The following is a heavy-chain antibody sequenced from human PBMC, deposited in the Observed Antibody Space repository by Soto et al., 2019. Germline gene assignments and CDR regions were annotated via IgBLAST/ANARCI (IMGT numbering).Heavy chain of an antibody. CDR1: GGTISSWY. CDR2: IYYSGST. J-gene: IGHJ4*02. Sequence: QVQLQESGPGLVKPSETLSLTCTVSGGTISSWYWSWIRQPPGKGLEWIGYIYYSGSTNCNPSLXXXXXXXXXXXXXXXXXXXXXXXXXXXXXXXXXXXXXXXXXYWGQGTLVTVSS. CDR3: XXXXXXXXXY. V-gene: IGHV4-59*01.